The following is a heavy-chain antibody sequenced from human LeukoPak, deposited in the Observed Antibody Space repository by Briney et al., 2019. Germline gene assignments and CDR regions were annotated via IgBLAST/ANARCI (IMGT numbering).Heavy chain of an antibody. V-gene: IGHV3-53*01. CDR1: GFTVSSNY. Sequence: GGSLRLSCAASGFTVSSNYMSWVRQAPGKGLEWVSVIYSGGSTYYADSVKGRFTISRDNSKNTLYLQMNSLRAEDTAVYYCARDSLYYDFWSGYYRNYYYYYGMDVWGQGTTVTVSS. D-gene: IGHD3-3*01. CDR2: IYSGGST. J-gene: IGHJ6*02. CDR3: ARDSLYYDFWSGYYRNYYYYYGMDV.